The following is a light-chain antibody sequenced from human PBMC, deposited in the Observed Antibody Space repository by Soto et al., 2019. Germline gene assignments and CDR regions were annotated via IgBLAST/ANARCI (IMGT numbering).Light chain of an antibody. CDR2: EGS. CDR3: NSYRSSNNLEGV. V-gene: IGLV2-14*02. CDR1: SDDVGTYNL. J-gene: IGLJ3*02. Sequence: QSALTQPAFVSGSRGQSITISCTGTSDDVGTYNLVSWYQQHPGKAPKLMLYEGSKRPSGVSNRFSGSKSGNTASLTISGLQAEDEATYYCNSYRSSNNLEGVFGGGTKLTVL.